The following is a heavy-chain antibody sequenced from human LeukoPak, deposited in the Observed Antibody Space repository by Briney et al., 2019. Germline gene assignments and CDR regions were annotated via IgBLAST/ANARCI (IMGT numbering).Heavy chain of an antibody. Sequence: ASVKVSYKASGYTFTSYYMHWVRQAPGQGLEWMGIINPSGGSTSYAQKFQGRVTMTRDTSTSTVYMELSSLRSEDTAVYYCARATMIVVAPDYWGQGTLVTVSS. J-gene: IGHJ4*02. CDR1: GYTFTSYY. CDR2: INPSGGST. V-gene: IGHV1-46*03. D-gene: IGHD3-22*01. CDR3: ARATMIVVAPDY.